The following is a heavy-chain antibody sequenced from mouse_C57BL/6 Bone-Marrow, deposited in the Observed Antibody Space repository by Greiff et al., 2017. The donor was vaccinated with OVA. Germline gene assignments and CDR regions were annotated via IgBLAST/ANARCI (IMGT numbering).Heavy chain of an antibody. Sequence: QVQLKESGPGLVAPSQSLSITCTVSGFSLTSYAISWVRQPPGKGLEWLGVIWTGRGTNYNSALKSRLSISKDNSKSQVFLKMNSLRTDDTDRYYCATYGSSYPWFDYWGQGTLVTVSA. D-gene: IGHD1-1*01. CDR1: GFSLTSYA. CDR2: IWTGRGT. CDR3: ATYGSSYPWFDY. J-gene: IGHJ3*01. V-gene: IGHV2-9-1*01.